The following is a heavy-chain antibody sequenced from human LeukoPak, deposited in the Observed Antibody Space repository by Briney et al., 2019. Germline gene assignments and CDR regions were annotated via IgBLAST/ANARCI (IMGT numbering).Heavy chain of an antibody. CDR3: ARYGSSSISRWFDP. Sequence: SETLSLTCTVSGGSISSYYWSWIRQHPEKGLEWIGYIYHSGNTYYNPSLKNRVTISVDTSKNQFSLILTSVTAADTAVYYCARYGSSSISRWFDPWGRGTLVTVSS. CDR2: IYHSGNT. CDR1: GGSISSYY. V-gene: IGHV4-59*06. D-gene: IGHD6-6*01. J-gene: IGHJ5*02.